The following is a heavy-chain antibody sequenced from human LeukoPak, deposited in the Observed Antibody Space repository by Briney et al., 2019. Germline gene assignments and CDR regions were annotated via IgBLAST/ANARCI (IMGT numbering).Heavy chain of an antibody. D-gene: IGHD3-22*01. V-gene: IGHV4-61*02. CDR2: IYTSGST. Sequence: SETLSLTCTVSGGSISSGSYYWSWIRQPAGKGLEWIGRIYTSGSTNYNPSLKSRVTISVDTSKNQFSLKLSSVTAADTAVYYCAREDISAPGSYYYYYGMDVWGQGTTVTVSS. J-gene: IGHJ6*02. CDR1: GGSISSGSYY. CDR3: AREDISAPGSYYYYYGMDV.